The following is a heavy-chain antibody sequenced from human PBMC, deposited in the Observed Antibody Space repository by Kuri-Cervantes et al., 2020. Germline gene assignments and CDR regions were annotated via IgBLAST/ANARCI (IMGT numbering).Heavy chain of an antibody. CDR3: AKAQDIVATIIDY. J-gene: IGHJ4*02. D-gene: IGHD5-12*01. Sequence: GGSLRLSCAASGFAFSSYAVHWVRQAPGKGLEWVAVMSYDGNNKYFADSVKGRFTISRDNSKNTLYLQMNSLRAEDTAVYYCAKAQDIVATIIDYWGQGTLVTVSS. CDR1: GFAFSSYA. V-gene: IGHV3-30-3*01. CDR2: MSYDGNNK.